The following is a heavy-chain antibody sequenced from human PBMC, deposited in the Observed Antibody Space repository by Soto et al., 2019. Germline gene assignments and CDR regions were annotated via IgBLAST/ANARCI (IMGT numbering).Heavy chain of an antibody. CDR2: TSAYSGKT. V-gene: IGHV1-18*01. D-gene: IGHD3-16*01. Sequence: QVQLVQSGGEVKKPGASVKVSCKTSGYTFTTYGISWVRQAPGQGLEWVGWTSAYSGKTHYAQKFQGKVTMTTDTSTNTPYLELRSLRSDDTAVYYCASDPYLGDHQYWGQGTLVTVSS. CDR3: ASDPYLGDHQY. J-gene: IGHJ4*02. CDR1: GYTFTTYG.